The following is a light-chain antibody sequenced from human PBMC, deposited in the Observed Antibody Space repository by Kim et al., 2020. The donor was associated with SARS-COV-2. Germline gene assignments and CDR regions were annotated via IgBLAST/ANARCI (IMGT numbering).Light chain of an antibody. V-gene: IGLV3-21*04. CDR3: QVWDSSSDPPV. Sequence: APGKTARITCGGNRIGSKSVHWYQQKPGQAPVLVIYNDSDRPSGIPERFSGSDSGNTATLTISRVEAGDEADYYCQVWDSSSDPPVFGGGTQLTVL. CDR1: RIGSKS. J-gene: IGLJ3*02. CDR2: NDS.